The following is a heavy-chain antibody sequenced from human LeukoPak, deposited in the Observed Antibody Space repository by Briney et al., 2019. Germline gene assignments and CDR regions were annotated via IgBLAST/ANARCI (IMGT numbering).Heavy chain of an antibody. CDR1: GYTFTGYY. D-gene: IGHD6-13*01. J-gene: IGHJ4*02. CDR3: ARWYSSSWYAGGYFDY. CDR2: INPNSGGT. V-gene: IGHV1-2*02. Sequence: ASVKVSCKASGYTFTGYYMHWVRQAPGQGLEWMGWINPNSGGTNYAQKFQGRVTMTRDTSISTAYMELSRLRSDDTAVYCCARWYSSSWYAGGYFDYWGQGTLVTVSS.